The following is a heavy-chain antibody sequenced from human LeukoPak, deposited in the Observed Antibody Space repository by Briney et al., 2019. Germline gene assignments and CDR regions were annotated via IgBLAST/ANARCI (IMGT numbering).Heavy chain of an antibody. Sequence: PGGSLRLSCAASGFTFSSYAMSWVRQAPGKGLEWVSVISGNGGSTYYADSVKGRFTISRDNSKNTLYLQMDSLRVEDTAVYYCAKPGTTLYYYYGMDVWGQGATVTASS. V-gene: IGHV3-23*01. D-gene: IGHD1-1*01. CDR1: GFTFSSYA. CDR3: AKPGTTLYYYYGMDV. J-gene: IGHJ6*02. CDR2: ISGNGGST.